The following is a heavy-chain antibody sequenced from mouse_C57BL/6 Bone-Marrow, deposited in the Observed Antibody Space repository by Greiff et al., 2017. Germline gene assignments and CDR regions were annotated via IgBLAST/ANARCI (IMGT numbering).Heavy chain of an antibody. V-gene: IGHV1-54*01. J-gene: IGHJ3*01. D-gene: IGHD4-1*01. Sequence: QVPLQQSGAELVRPGTSVKVSCKASGYAFTNYLLEWVQQRPGPGLEWIGVINPGSGGTNYNEKFKGKATLTADKSSSTAYMQLSSLTSEDSAVYFCATGAWFAYWGQGTLVTVSA. CDR1: GYAFTNYL. CDR2: INPGSGGT. CDR3: ATGAWFAY.